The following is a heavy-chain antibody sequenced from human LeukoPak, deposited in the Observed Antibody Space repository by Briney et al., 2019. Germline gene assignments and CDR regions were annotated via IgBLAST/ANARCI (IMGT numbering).Heavy chain of an antibody. CDR3: AKCWSGYPNDAFDI. CDR2: IGGSGATT. J-gene: IGHJ3*02. V-gene: IGHV3-23*01. CDR1: GFTLSTYA. Sequence: PGGALRLSCAASGFTLSTYAMSWVREAPGKGLEWVSVIGGSGATTYCADSVKRLFTISRDNSNNTLYLRMNSLRAEDTAVFYCAKCWSGYPNDAFDIWGQGTTVTVSS. D-gene: IGHD3-3*01.